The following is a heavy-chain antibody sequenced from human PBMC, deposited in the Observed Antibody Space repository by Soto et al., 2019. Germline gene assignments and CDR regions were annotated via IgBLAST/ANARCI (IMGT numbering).Heavy chain of an antibody. V-gene: IGHV3-21*01. CDR1: GFTFSSYG. J-gene: IGHJ5*02. D-gene: IGHD6-19*01. Sequence: PGGSLRLSCAASGFTFSSYGMHWVRQAPGKGLEWVSSISSSSSYIYYADSVKGRFTISRDNAKNSLYLQMNSLRAEDTAVYYCARDGVAVAGYNWFDPWGQGTLVTVSS. CDR3: ARDGVAVAGYNWFDP. CDR2: ISSSSSYI.